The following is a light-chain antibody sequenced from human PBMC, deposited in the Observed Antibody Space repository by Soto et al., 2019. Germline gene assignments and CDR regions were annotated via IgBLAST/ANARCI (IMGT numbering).Light chain of an antibody. CDR1: SSDVGNYNL. CDR2: EAT. CDR3: SSYAGDSTLV. J-gene: IGLJ1*01. V-gene: IGLV2-23*01. Sequence: QSVLTHPASVSSSPGHSITISCTGTSSDVGNYNLVSWFQQHPGKAPKLMIYEATKRPSGVSNRFSGSKSGNTASLTISGLQAEEEADYYCSSYAGDSTLVFGTGTKVTVL.